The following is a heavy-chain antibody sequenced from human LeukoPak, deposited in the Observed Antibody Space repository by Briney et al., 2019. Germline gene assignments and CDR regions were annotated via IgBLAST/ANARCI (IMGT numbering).Heavy chain of an antibody. Sequence: GGSLRLSCAASGFTFSSYPLHWVRQAPGKGLEWVTLISYDGSKIYYADSVKGRFSISRDNSKNTLYLQMNSLRAEDTAVYYCARESGWGLPHAFDFWGQGTMVTVSS. CDR1: GFTFSSYP. V-gene: IGHV3-30-3*01. J-gene: IGHJ3*01. CDR3: ARESGWGLPHAFDF. CDR2: ISYDGSKI. D-gene: IGHD3-3*01.